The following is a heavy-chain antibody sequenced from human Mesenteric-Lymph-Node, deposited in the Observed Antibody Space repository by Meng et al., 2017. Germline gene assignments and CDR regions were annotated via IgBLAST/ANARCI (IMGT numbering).Heavy chain of an antibody. CDR2: IYYSGST. D-gene: IGHD5-24*01. CDR3: ARDMSMATIVGQGWFFDY. Sequence: SETLSLTCTVSGGSISSSSYYWGWIRQPPGKGLEWIGSIYYSGSTYYNPSLESRVTISLDTSKNQFSLKLNSVTAADTAIYYCARDMSMATIVGQGWFFDYWGRGTLVTVSS. V-gene: IGHV4-39*07. CDR1: GGSISSSSYY. J-gene: IGHJ4*02.